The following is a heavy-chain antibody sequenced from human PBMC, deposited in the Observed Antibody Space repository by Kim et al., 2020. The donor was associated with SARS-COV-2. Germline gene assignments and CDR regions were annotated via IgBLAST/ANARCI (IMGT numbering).Heavy chain of an antibody. CDR1: GFTFSSYW. CDR2: IKQDGSEK. J-gene: IGHJ4*02. D-gene: IGHD2-15*01. V-gene: IGHV3-7*01. Sequence: GGSLRLSCAASGFTFSSYWMSWVRQAPGKGLEWVANIKQDGSEKYYVDSVKGRFTISRDNAKNSLYLQMNSLRAEDTAVYYCARDGGIVVVVAGYFDYWGQGTLVTVSS. CDR3: ARDGGIVVVVAGYFDY.